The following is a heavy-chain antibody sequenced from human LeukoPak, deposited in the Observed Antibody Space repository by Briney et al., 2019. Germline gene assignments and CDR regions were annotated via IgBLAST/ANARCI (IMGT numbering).Heavy chain of an antibody. Sequence: KASETLSLTCAVSGGSISSGDYYWSWLRQPPGKGLEWIGYVYYSGSTKYNPSLKSRVTMSLDKTKNHFSLKVISVTAADTAVYYCARGPLIPGTAIDNWFDPWGQGTLVTVSS. CDR1: GGSISSGDYY. D-gene: IGHD2-2*02. J-gene: IGHJ5*02. CDR2: VYYSGST. CDR3: ARGPLIPGTAIDNWFDP. V-gene: IGHV4-61*03.